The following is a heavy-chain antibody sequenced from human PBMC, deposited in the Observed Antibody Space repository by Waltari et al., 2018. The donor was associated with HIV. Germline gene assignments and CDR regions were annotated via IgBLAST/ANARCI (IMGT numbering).Heavy chain of an antibody. V-gene: IGHV4-39*01. J-gene: IGHJ2*01. CDR1: GGPISSSSYY. D-gene: IGHD5-18*01. CDR3: ARVQTGVDTAMVNRYFDL. Sequence: QLQLQESGPGLGKPSETLSLTCPVSGGPISSSSYYWGWIRHPPGKGLEWIGSIYYSGSTYYNPSLKSRVTISVDTSKNQFSLKLSSVTAADTAVYYCARVQTGVDTAMVNRYFDLWGRGTLVTVSS. CDR2: IYYSGST.